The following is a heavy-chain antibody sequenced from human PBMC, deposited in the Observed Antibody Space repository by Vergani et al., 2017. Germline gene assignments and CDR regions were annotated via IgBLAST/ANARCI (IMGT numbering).Heavy chain of an antibody. CDR1: GYNFASYW. V-gene: IGHV5-51*01. D-gene: IGHD3-10*01. CDR2: IYPGDSDT. CDR3: ARRGAIYASGTYYGAFDI. J-gene: IGHJ3*02. Sequence: EVQLVQSGAEVKKPGESLKISCKGSGYNFASYWIGWVRQMPGKGLEWMGIIYPGDSDTRYSPSFKGQVTISADTSISTAYLQWSSLKASDTAMYYCARRGAIYASGTYYGAFDIWGQGTMVTVSS.